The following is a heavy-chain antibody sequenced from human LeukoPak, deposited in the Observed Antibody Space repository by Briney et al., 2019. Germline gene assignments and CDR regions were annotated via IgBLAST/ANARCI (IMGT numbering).Heavy chain of an antibody. Sequence: SETLSLTCAVYGGSFSGYYWSWIRQPPGKGLEWIGEINHSGSTNYNPSLKSRVTISVDTSKNQFSLKLSSVTAADRAVYYCARLELLYSSSWYYFDYWGQGTLVTVSS. J-gene: IGHJ4*02. CDR3: ARLELLYSSSWYYFDY. CDR1: GGSFSGYY. V-gene: IGHV4-34*01. CDR2: INHSGST. D-gene: IGHD6-13*01.